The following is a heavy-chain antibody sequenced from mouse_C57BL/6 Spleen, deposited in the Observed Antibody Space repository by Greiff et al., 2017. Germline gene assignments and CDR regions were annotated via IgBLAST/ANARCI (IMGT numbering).Heavy chain of an antibody. J-gene: IGHJ3*01. CDR2: INPSNGGT. V-gene: IGHV1-53*01. CDR3: ARGDYGSSYSWFAY. CDR1: GYTFTSYC. D-gene: IGHD1-1*01. Sequence: QVQLQQPGTELVKPGASVKLSCKASGYTFTSYCMHWVKQRPGQGLEWIGNINPSNGGTNYNEKFKSKATLTVDKSSSTAYMQLSSLTSEDSAVYYCARGDYGSSYSWFAYWGQGTLVTVSA.